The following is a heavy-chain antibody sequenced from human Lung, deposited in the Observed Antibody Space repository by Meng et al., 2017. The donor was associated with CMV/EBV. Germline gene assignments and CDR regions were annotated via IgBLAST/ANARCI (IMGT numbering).Heavy chain of an antibody. D-gene: IGHD5-12*01. CDR2: ISGSGGST. J-gene: IGHJ4*02. CDR3: ANRYSGFEDVWYFDY. V-gene: IGHV3-23*01. CDR1: GLTFSSYA. Sequence: SCAASGLTFSSYAMSWVRQAPGKGLEWVSAISGSGGSTYYADSVKGRFTISRDNSKTTLYLQMNSLRAEDTAVYYCANRYSGFEDVWYFDYWGQGXLVTSPQ.